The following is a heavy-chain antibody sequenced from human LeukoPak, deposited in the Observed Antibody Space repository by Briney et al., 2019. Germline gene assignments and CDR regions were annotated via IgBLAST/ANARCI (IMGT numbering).Heavy chain of an antibody. CDR1: GYTFTGYY. D-gene: IGHD3-10*01. CDR2: ISAYNGNT. J-gene: IGHJ4*02. Sequence: ASVKVSCKASGYTFTGYYMHWVRQAPGQGLEWMGWISAYNGNTNYAQKLQGRVTMTTDTSTSTAYMELRSLRSDDTAVYYCARVDGSGTPRRYWGQGTLVTVSS. CDR3: ARVDGSGTPRRY. V-gene: IGHV1-18*04.